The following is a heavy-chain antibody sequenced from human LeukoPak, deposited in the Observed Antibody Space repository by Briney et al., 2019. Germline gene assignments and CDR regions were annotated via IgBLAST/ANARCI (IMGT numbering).Heavy chain of an antibody. CDR3: ARDRELGY. CDR2: IYYSGST. CDR1: GGSISSYY. D-gene: IGHD3-10*01. J-gene: IGHJ4*02. V-gene: IGHV4-59*12. Sequence: PSETLSLTCTVSGGSISSYYWSWIRQPPGKGLEWIGCIYYSGSTNYNPSLKSRVTISVDTSKNQFSLKLSSVTAADTAVYYCARDRELGYWGQGILVTVSS.